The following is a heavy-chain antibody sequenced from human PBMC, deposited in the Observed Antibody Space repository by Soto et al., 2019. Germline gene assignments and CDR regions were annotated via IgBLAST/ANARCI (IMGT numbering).Heavy chain of an antibody. CDR2: ISYSGST. CDR3: ARGHRAMEYYYCYGMDV. Sequence: SETLSLTCTVSGGSISISSYYWGCIRQPPGKELEWIGYISYSGSTTYNPSLKSRITLSVDTSKNQFSLRVASVTAADTAVYYCARGHRAMEYYYCYGMDVWGQGTTVTVSS. D-gene: IGHD5-18*01. J-gene: IGHJ6*02. V-gene: IGHV4-61*05. CDR1: GGSISISSYY.